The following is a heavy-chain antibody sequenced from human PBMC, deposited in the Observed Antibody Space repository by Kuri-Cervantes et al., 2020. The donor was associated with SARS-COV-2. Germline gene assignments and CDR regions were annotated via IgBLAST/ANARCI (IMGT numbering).Heavy chain of an antibody. CDR3: ARVQSHWGWYGWFDP. J-gene: IGHJ5*02. D-gene: IGHD7-27*01. CDR1: GGSFSGYY. CDR2: INHSGST. Sequence: ESLKISCAVYGGSFSGYYWSWIRQPPGKGLEWIGEINHSGSTNYNPSLKSRVTISVDTSKNQFSLKLSSVTAADTAVYYCARVQSHWGWYGWFDPWGQGTLVTVSS. V-gene: IGHV4-34*01.